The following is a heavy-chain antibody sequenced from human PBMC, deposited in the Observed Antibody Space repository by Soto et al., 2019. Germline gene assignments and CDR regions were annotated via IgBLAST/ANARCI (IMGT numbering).Heavy chain of an antibody. Sequence: GGSLRLSCSASGFTFSSYAMHWVRQAPGKGLEYVSAISSNGGSTYYADSVKGRFTISRDNSKNTLYLQMSSLRAEDTAVYYCVKDLTIQLWSPDYYYYGMDVWGQGTTVTVSS. J-gene: IGHJ6*02. CDR1: GFTFSSYA. CDR2: ISSNGGST. V-gene: IGHV3-64D*08. D-gene: IGHD5-18*01. CDR3: VKDLTIQLWSPDYYYYGMDV.